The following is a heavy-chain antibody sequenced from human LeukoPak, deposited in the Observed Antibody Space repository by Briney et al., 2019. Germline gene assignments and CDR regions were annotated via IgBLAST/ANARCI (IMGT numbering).Heavy chain of an antibody. CDR3: AIYGWGHPYGMDV. CDR2: IYYSGST. Sequence: PSEALSLTCTVSGGSNSSYYWSWIRQPRGKGLEWIGHIYYSGSTNYNPSLKSRVTISVDTSKNQFSLKLRSVTAADTAVYFCAIYGWGHPYGMDVWGQGTTVTVPS. V-gene: IGHV4-59*01. J-gene: IGHJ6*01. D-gene: IGHD3-10*01. CDR1: GGSNSSYY.